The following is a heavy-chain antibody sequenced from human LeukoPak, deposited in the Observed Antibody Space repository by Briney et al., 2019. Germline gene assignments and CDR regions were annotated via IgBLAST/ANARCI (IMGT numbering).Heavy chain of an antibody. CDR1: GDTFSSYA. V-gene: IGHV1-69*13. CDR3: ARDDYYDSSAYRENPFDV. D-gene: IGHD3-22*01. Sequence: SVKVSCKASGDTFSSYAISWLRQPPGQGLEWMGVIIPILGTTNYAQKFQGRVTITADESTRTLYVELRSLRSEDTARYFCARDDYYDSSAYRENPFDVWGQGTMVTVSS. CDR2: IIPILGTT. J-gene: IGHJ3*01.